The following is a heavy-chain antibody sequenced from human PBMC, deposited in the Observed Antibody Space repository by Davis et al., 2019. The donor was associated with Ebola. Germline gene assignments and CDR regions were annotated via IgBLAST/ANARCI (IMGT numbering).Heavy chain of an antibody. CDR1: GHSFTSYW. J-gene: IGHJ3*02. CDR3: ASLRRTITGMDDAFDI. CDR2: IFPGTSDP. Sequence: GESLKISCKGSGHSFTSYWIGWVRQVPGKGLEWVGNIFPGTSDPRYSPSFQGQVTIPPDKPISTAYLQWSSLQASDTAMYYCASLRRTITGMDDAFDIWGQGTMVTVSS. D-gene: IGHD2-8*02. V-gene: IGHV5-51*04.